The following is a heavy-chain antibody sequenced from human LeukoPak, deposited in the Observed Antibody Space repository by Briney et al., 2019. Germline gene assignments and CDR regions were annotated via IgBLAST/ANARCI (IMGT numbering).Heavy chain of an antibody. D-gene: IGHD2/OR15-2a*01. Sequence: TGGSLRLSCAASGFTFSNYCTTWVRQGPGKGLEWVASTKQDGSEKYFLDSVKGRFTISRDNAESSLYLQMNSLRAEDTAVYYCARVFYQDSGTSYRHLDYWGQGTLVTVSS. V-gene: IGHV3-7*01. CDR3: ARVFYQDSGTSYRHLDY. CDR2: TKQDGSEK. CDR1: GFTFSNYC. J-gene: IGHJ4*02.